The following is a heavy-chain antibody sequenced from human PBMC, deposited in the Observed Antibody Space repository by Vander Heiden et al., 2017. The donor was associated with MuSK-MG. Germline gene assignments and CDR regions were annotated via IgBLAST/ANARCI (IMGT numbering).Heavy chain of an antibody. CDR2: VLPFFGTG. J-gene: IGHJ4*02. CDR3: ARGPAVGLRYFDWLNFFDY. Sequence: QVQLVQSGAEVKKPGSSVTVSCQASGGAFQNYTFSWVRQAPGQGLEWMGGVLPFFGTGKYAQKFQDRVAIIADESTSTVYMELSSLRSEDTAFYYCARGPAVGLRYFDWLNFFDYWGQGTLVTVSS. D-gene: IGHD3-9*01. V-gene: IGHV1-69*01. CDR1: GGAFQNYT.